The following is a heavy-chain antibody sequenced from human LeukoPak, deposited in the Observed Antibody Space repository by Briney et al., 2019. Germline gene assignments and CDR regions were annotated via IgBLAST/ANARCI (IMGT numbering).Heavy chain of an antibody. J-gene: IGHJ4*02. CDR2: IYYSGST. D-gene: IGHD3-16*02. CDR1: GGSISSSSYY. CDR3: ARDPITFGGVIVFDY. Sequence: SETLSLTCTVSGGSISSSSYYWGWIRQPPGKGLEWIGSIYYSGSTYYNPSLKSRVTISVDTSKNQFSLKLSSVTAADTAVYYCARDPITFGGVIVFDYWGQGTLVTVSS. V-gene: IGHV4-39*07.